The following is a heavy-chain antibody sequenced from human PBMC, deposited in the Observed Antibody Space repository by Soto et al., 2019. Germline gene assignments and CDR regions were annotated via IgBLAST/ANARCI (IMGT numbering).Heavy chain of an antibody. CDR3: ARRGLMLVPL. V-gene: IGHV4-39*01. Sequence: PSETLSLTCTVPADSLSTSGSYLVWIRQPPGKGLEWIGSFYYSGRTSYNSSLQSRLTISVDTSKNLFSLNLRSVTAADTATYYCARRGLMLVPLWGQGTVVTVSS. CDR2: FYYSGRT. J-gene: IGHJ3*01. D-gene: IGHD3-10*02. CDR1: ADSLSTSGSY.